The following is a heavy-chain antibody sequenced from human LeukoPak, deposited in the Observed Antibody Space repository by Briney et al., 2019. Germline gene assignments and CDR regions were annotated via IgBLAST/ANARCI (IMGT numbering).Heavy chain of an antibody. CDR2: ISTTSDTT. D-gene: IGHD3-9*01. CDR1: GFTFSGSG. V-gene: IGHV3-21*01. CDR3: ARDYTGDYDILTGYDDY. J-gene: IGHJ4*02. Sequence: GGSLRLSCAASGFTFSGSGMNWVRQAPGKGLEWLSSISTTSDTTYYADSVKGRFTISRDNAKNSLYLQMNSLRAEDTAVYYCARDYTGDYDILTGYDDYWGQGTLVTVSS.